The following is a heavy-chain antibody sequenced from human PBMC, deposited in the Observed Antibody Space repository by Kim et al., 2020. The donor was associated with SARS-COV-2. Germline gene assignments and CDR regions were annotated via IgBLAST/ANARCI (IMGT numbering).Heavy chain of an antibody. CDR2: IDPSDSYT. Sequence: GESLKISCKGSGYSFTSYWISWVRQMPGKGLEWMGRIDPSDSYTNYSPSFQGHVTISADKSISTAYLQWSSLKASDTAMYYCAIGIAVAAWGRSRYYFDYWGQGTLVTVSS. V-gene: IGHV5-10-1*01. D-gene: IGHD6-19*01. J-gene: IGHJ4*02. CDR3: AIGIAVAAWGRSRYYFDY. CDR1: GYSFTSYW.